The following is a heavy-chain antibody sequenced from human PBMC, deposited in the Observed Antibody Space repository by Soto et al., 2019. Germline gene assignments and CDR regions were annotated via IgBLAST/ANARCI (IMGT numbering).Heavy chain of an antibody. CDR1: GFTFSNCD. V-gene: IGHV3-30*18. CDR3: AKAEGSYYPPSFDY. CDR2: ISYTGSNK. D-gene: IGHD3-10*01. J-gene: IGHJ4*02. Sequence: QVQLVESGGGVVQPGRSLRLSCAASGFTFSNCDMHWVRQAPGKGLEWVAVISYTGSNKYYADSVKGRFTISRDNSKNTLWLQMNSLRAEDTAVYYCAKAEGSYYPPSFDYWGQGTLVTVSS.